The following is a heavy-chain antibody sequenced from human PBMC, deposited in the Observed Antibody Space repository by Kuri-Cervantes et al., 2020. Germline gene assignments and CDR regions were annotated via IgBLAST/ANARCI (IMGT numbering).Heavy chain of an antibody. CDR3: ARDRPYDSSGYYHWFDP. CDR1: GGSISSSSYY. V-gene: IGHV4-39*07. Sequence: SETLPLTCTVSGGSISSSSYYWGWIRQPPGKGLEWIVSIYYSGSTYYNPSLKSRVTISVDTSKNQFSLKLSSVTAADTAVYYCARDRPYDSSGYYHWFDPWGQGTLVTVSS. CDR2: IYYSGST. J-gene: IGHJ5*02. D-gene: IGHD3-22*01.